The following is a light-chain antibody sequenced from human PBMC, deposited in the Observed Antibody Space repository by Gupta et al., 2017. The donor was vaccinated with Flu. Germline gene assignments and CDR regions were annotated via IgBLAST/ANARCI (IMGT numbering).Light chain of an antibody. CDR2: WAS. V-gene: IGKV4-1*01. CDR3: QQYYSTPLT. J-gene: IGKJ4*01. CDR1: QSVLYSSNNKNY. Sequence: DIVMTQSTDSLAVSLGARATINCKSSQSVLYSSNNKNYLAWYQQKPGQTPKLLIYWASTRESGVTDRFSGSGAGTDFTLTIRSMQAEDVAVYYCQQYYSTPLTFGGGTKVEIK.